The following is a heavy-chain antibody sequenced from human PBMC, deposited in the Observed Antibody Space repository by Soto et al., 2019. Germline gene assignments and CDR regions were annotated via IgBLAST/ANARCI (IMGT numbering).Heavy chain of an antibody. Sequence: QVQLVESGGGVVQPGRSLRLSCAASGFTFSSYAMHWVRQAPGKGLEWVAVISYDGSNKYYADSVKGRFTISRDNSKNTLYLQMSSLRAEDTAVYYCARAIKLGLDAFDIWGQGTMVTVSS. J-gene: IGHJ3*02. V-gene: IGHV3-30-3*01. CDR1: GFTFSSYA. CDR3: ARAIKLGLDAFDI. D-gene: IGHD7-27*01. CDR2: ISYDGSNK.